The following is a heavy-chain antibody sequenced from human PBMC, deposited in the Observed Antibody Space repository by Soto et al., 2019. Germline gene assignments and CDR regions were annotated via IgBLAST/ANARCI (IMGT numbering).Heavy chain of an antibody. D-gene: IGHD3-3*01. V-gene: IGHV4-4*07. Sequence: PSETLSLTCTVSGGAISGYYWTWIRQPAGKGLEWIGRIYSSGTTKYNPSLQSRLNMSLDTSKNQFSLRLTSVTAADTAVYYCARGQRFSDWFDPWGQGTLVTVS. CDR3: ARGQRFSDWFDP. J-gene: IGHJ5*02. CDR1: GGAISGYY. CDR2: IYSSGTT.